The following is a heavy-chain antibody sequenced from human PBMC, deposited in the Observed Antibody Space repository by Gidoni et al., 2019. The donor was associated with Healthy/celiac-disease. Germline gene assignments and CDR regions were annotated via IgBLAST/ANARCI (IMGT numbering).Heavy chain of an antibody. Sequence: QVQLVQSGAEVKKPGSSVKVSCKASGGTFSSYAISWVRQAPGQGLEWMGGIIPIFGTANDAQKFQGRVTITADKSTSTAYMELSSLRSEDTAVYYCAKWIWDTAMFYFDYWGQGTLVTVSS. CDR2: IIPIFGTA. CDR3: AKWIWDTAMFYFDY. J-gene: IGHJ4*02. D-gene: IGHD5-18*01. CDR1: GGTFSSYA. V-gene: IGHV1-69*06.